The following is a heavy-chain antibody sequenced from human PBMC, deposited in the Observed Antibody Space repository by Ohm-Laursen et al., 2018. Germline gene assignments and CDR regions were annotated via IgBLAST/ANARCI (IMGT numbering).Heavy chain of an antibody. V-gene: IGHV3-33*01. D-gene: IGHD3-10*01. CDR1: GFTFSSYG. Sequence: SLRLSCAASGFTFSSYGMHWVRQAPGKGLEWVAVIWYDGSNKYYADSVKGRFTISRDNSKNTLYLQMNSLRAEDTAVYYCARDATMVRGDPNYYFDYWGQGTLVTVSS. CDR2: IWYDGSNK. J-gene: IGHJ4*02. CDR3: ARDATMVRGDPNYYFDY.